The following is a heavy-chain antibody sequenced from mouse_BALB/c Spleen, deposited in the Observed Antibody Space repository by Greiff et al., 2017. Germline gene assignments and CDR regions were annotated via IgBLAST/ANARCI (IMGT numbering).Heavy chain of an antibody. D-gene: IGHD1-1*01. V-gene: IGHV2-9*02. CDR1: GFSLTSHG. CDR2: IWAGGST. J-gene: IGHJ4*01. CDR3: ARDKGDYGSSYAMDY. Sequence: QVQLKESGPGLVAPSQSLSITCTVSGFSLTSHGVHWVRQPPGKGLEWLGVIWAGGSTNYNSALMSRLSISKDNSKSQVFLKMNSLQTDDTAMYYCARDKGDYGSSYAMDYWGQGTSVTVSS.